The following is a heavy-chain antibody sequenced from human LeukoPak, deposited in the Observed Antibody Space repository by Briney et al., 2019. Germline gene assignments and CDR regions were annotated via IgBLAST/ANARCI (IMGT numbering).Heavy chain of an antibody. Sequence: ASVKVSCKASGYTFTSYGISWVRQAPGQGLEWMGWISAYNGNTNYAQKLQGRVTMTTDTSTSTAYTELRSLRSDDTAVYYCARDSSGSYRLPSDYWGQGTLVTVSS. CDR2: ISAYNGNT. D-gene: IGHD1-26*01. V-gene: IGHV1-18*01. CDR1: GYTFTSYG. J-gene: IGHJ4*02. CDR3: ARDSSGSYRLPSDY.